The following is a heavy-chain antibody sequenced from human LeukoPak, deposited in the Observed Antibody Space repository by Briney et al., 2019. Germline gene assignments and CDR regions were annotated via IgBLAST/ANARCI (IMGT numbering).Heavy chain of an antibody. D-gene: IGHD5-24*01. CDR1: GFTFSSYS. CDR3: AKDAEMATTYSY. V-gene: IGHV3-21*04. Sequence: GGSLRLSCAASGFTFSSYSMNWVRQAPGKGLEWVSSISSSSSYIYYADSVKGRFTISRDNAKNSLYLQMNSLRAEDTAVYYCAKDAEMATTYSYWGQGTLVTVSS. CDR2: ISSSSSYI. J-gene: IGHJ4*02.